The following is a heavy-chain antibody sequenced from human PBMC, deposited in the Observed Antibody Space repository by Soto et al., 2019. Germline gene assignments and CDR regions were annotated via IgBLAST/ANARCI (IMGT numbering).Heavy chain of an antibody. CDR2: ISWDNDK. J-gene: IGHJ4*02. D-gene: IGHD3-10*01. Sequence: QITLKESGPTLVKPTQTLTLTCTFSGFSLSTSGVGVGWIRQPPGKALEWLALISWDNDKRYSPSLMSSLTITNDAPKNRLVVRMTNIGDAENATYYCADSRQFRDLLWFGGYSFVYWGQGTLVTVSS. CDR3: ADSRQFRDLLWFGGYSFVY. V-gene: IGHV2-5*02. CDR1: GFSLSTSGVG.